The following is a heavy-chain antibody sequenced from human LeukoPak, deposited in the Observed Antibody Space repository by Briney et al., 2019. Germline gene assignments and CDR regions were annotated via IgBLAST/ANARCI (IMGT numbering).Heavy chain of an antibody. CDR2: IYSGGST. V-gene: IGHV3-53*01. CDR3: ARTRVDTTTFDYFDY. J-gene: IGHJ4*02. Sequence: GGSLRLSCVVSGFTVSTNFMSWVRQAPGERLEWVSVIYSGGSTYYADSVKGRFTISRDNSKNTLYLQMNSLRAEDTTVYYCARTRVDTTTFDYFDYWGQGTLVTVSS. CDR1: GFTVSTNF. D-gene: IGHD4-11*01.